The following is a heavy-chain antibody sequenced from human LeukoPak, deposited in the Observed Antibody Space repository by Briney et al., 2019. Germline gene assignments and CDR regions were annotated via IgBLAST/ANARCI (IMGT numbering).Heavy chain of an antibody. CDR2: ISGSGGST. D-gene: IGHD3-22*01. J-gene: IGHJ4*02. V-gene: IGHV3-23*01. CDR3: AKDLPYYYDSSGYFPLFDY. Sequence: PGGSLRLSCAASGFTFSSYAMSWVRQAPGKGLEWVSAISGSGGSTYYADSVKGRFTISRDNSKNTLYLQMNSLRAEDTAVYYCAKDLPYYYDSSGYFPLFDYWGQGTLVTVSS. CDR1: GFTFSSYA.